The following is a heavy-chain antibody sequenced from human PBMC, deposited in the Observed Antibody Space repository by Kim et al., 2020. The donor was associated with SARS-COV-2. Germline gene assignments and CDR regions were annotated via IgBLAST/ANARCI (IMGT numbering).Heavy chain of an antibody. CDR1: GFSFSSYT. CDR3: ARVGYSSGWYFDY. CDR2: ISSDGGST. Sequence: GGSLRLSCVASGFSFSSYTMHWVRQAPGKGLEYVSAISSDGGSTYYANSVKGRFTISRDNSKNTLYLQMGSLRAEDTAVYYCARVGYSSGWYFDYWGQGTLVTVSS. J-gene: IGHJ4*02. D-gene: IGHD6-19*01. V-gene: IGHV3-64*01.